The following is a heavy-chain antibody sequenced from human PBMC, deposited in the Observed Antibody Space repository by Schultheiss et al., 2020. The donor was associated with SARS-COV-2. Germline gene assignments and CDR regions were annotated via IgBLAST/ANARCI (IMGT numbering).Heavy chain of an antibody. J-gene: IGHJ3*02. D-gene: IGHD3-22*01. V-gene: IGHV3-9*01. Sequence: GGSLRLSCAASGFTFDDYAMHWVRQAPGKGLEWVSGISWNSGSIGYADSVKGRFTISRDNAKNSLYLQMNSLRAEDTALYYCASGNDYYDSSGYSALPFDIWGQGTMVTVSS. CDR2: ISWNSGSI. CDR1: GFTFDDYA. CDR3: ASGNDYYDSSGYSALPFDI.